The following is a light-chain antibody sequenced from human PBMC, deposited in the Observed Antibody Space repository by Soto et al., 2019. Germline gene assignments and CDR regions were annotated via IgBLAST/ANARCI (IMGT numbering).Light chain of an antibody. CDR2: AAS. Sequence: DIQLTQSPSFLSAAVGDRVTITCRASQGISSYLAWYQQKPGKAPKLLIYAASTVHSGVPSRFSGSGSGTEFTLTINSLQPEDLATYYCQQLNSYPYTFGQGTKLEIK. V-gene: IGKV1-9*01. CDR3: QQLNSYPYT. CDR1: QGISSY. J-gene: IGKJ2*01.